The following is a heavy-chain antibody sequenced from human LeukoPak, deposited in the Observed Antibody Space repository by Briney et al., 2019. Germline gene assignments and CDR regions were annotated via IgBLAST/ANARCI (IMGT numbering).Heavy chain of an antibody. Sequence: GGSLRLSCAASGFTFSNYEFNWVRQAPGKGLEWVSYISSSGRNIYYADSVKGRFTISRDNAKNSLYLQMNSLRAEDTAVYYCARNYGSGSYYMGIDYWGQGTLVTVSS. CDR3: ARNYGSGSYYMGIDY. V-gene: IGHV3-48*03. CDR1: GFTFSNYE. D-gene: IGHD3-10*01. J-gene: IGHJ4*02. CDR2: ISSSGRNI.